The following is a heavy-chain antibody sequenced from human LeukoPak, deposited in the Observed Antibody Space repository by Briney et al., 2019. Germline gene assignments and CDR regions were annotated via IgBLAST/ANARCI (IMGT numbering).Heavy chain of an antibody. CDR3: AREAASVYYFDY. J-gene: IGHJ4*02. V-gene: IGHV3-66*01. CDR2: IYSGGST. CDR1: GFTVSSNY. Sequence: GGSLRLSCAASGFTVSSNYMSCVRQAPGKGLEWVSVIYSGGSTYYADSVKGRFTISRDNSKNTLYLQMNSLRAEDTAVYYCAREAASVYYFDYWGQGTLVTVSS. D-gene: IGHD2-15*01.